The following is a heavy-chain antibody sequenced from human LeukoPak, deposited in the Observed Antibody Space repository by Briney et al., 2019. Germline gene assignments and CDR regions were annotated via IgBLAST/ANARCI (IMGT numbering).Heavy chain of an antibody. J-gene: IGHJ4*02. CDR2: CCPSGNP. CDR1: GYSISSSS. V-gene: IGHV4-4*07. Sequence: SETLSLTCTVSGYSISSSSWSWIRQPAGKGLEWIGRCCPSGNPNYNPSLKSRVTMSVDTSKSHFSLKMNSVTAADTAVYYCARDRHGDYGVDYWGRGTLVTVSS. CDR3: ARDRHGDYGVDY. D-gene: IGHD4-17*01.